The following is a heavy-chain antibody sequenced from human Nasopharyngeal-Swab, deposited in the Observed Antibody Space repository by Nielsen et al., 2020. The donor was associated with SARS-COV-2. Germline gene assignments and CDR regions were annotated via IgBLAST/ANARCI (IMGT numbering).Heavy chain of an antibody. CDR1: GAFISGHH. Sequence: SETLSLTCTVSGAFISGHHWSWIRQPPGKGLEWIGYVSYSGITNYNPSLNSRVTISADSSKNQFSLELGSVTAADTAVYYWARGEYYYDSSGNYYRAFDNWGQGTLVSVSS. D-gene: IGHD3-22*01. J-gene: IGHJ4*02. CDR2: VSYSGIT. CDR3: ARGEYYYDSSGNYYRAFDN. V-gene: IGHV4-59*11.